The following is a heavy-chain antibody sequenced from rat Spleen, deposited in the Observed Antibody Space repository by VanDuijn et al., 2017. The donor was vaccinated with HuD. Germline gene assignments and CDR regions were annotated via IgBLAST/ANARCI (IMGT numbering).Heavy chain of an antibody. CDR1: GHSITSSY. D-gene: IGHD2-1*01. J-gene: IGHJ2*01. Sequence: EVQLQESGPGPVKVSESLSLTCSVTGHSITSSYRWNWIRKFPGNKMEWMGYISYSGSTGYNPSLKSRISITRDTSKNQFFLLLNSVTTEDTATYYCARRYDFDFWGQGVMVTVSS. CDR2: ISYSGST. CDR3: ARRYDFDF. V-gene: IGHV3-1*01.